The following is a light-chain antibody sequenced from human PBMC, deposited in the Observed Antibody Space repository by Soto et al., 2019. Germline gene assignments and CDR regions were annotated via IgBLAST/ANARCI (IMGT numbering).Light chain of an antibody. CDR2: GAS. CDR1: QSVSSSY. CDR3: QQYGSSPLT. J-gene: IGKJ4*01. V-gene: IGKV3-20*01. Sequence: EIVLTQSPGTLALSPGERATLSCRASQSVSSSYLAWYQQKPGQAPRLLIYGASSWSTGISDRFSGSGSGTDFTISISRLEPEDYAVSYCQQYGSSPLTFGGGTKVEIK.